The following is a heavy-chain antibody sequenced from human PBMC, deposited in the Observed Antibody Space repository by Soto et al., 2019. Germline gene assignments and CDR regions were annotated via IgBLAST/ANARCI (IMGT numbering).Heavy chain of an antibody. CDR3: EKTGEFVAVAVYFDY. V-gene: IGHV3-23*01. CDR1: GFTFSSYA. Sequence: GGSLRLSCAASGFTFSSYAMSWVRQAPGKGLEWVSAISGSGGSTYYADSVKGRFTISRENSKNTLYLQMNSLRAEATAVYYCEKTGEFVAVAVYFDYWGQGTLVTVSS. D-gene: IGHD6-19*01. CDR2: ISGSGGST. J-gene: IGHJ4*02.